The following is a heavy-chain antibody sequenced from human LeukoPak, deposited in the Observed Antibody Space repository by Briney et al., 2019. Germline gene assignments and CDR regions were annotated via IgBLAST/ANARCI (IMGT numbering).Heavy chain of an antibody. CDR3: ARAYDILTGYYSSEHYYYYMDV. CDR1: GGSFSGYY. CDR2: INHSGST. D-gene: IGHD3-9*01. Sequence: SETLSLTCAVYGGSFSGYYWSWLRQPPGKGLEWIGEINHSGSTNYNPSLKSRVTISVDTSKNQFSLKLSSVTAADTAVYYCARAYDILTGYYSSEHYYYYMDVWGKGTTVTVSS. J-gene: IGHJ6*03. V-gene: IGHV4-34*01.